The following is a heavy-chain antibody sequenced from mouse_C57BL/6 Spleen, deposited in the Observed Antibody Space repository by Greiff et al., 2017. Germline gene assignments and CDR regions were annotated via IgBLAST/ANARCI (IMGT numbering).Heavy chain of an antibody. CDR3: ARTPTDYYAMDY. CDR1: GYTFTSYG. V-gene: IGHV1-81*01. D-gene: IGHD1-1*01. CDR2: IYPRSGNT. Sequence: VMLVESGAELARPGASVKLSCKASGYTFTSYGISWVKQRTGQGLEWIGEIYPRSGNTYYNEKFKGKATLTADKSSSTAYMELRSLTSEDSAVYFCARTPTDYYAMDYWGQGTSVTVSS. J-gene: IGHJ4*01.